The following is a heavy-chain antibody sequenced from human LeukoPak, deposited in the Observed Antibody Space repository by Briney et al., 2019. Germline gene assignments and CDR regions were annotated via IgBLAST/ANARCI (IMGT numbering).Heavy chain of an antibody. CDR1: GYTFTSYG. CDR3: ARDSSYYTLDY. D-gene: IGHD1-26*01. CDR2: ISAYNGNT. Sequence: ASVKVSCKASGYTFTSYGISWVRQAPGQGLEWMGWISAYNGNTNYAQKLQGRVTMTTDTSTSTAYVELRSLRSDDTAVYYCARDSSYYTLDYWGQGTLVTVSS. J-gene: IGHJ4*02. V-gene: IGHV1-18*01.